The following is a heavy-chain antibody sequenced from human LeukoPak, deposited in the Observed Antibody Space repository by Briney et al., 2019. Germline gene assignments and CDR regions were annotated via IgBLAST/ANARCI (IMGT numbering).Heavy chain of an antibody. CDR1: GGSINSSIYH. CDR3: ASVRAARRWGHAFDI. D-gene: IGHD6-6*01. CDR2: IYHSGST. V-gene: IGHV4-39*07. J-gene: IGHJ3*02. Sequence: SETLSLTCTVSGGSINSSIYHWGWIRQPPGKGLEWIGEIYHSGSTNYNPSLKSRVTISVDKSKNQFSLKLSSVTAADTAVYYCASVRAARRWGHAFDIWGQGTMVTVSS.